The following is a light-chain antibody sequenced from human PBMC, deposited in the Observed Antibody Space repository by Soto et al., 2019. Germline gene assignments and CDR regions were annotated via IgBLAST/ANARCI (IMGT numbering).Light chain of an antibody. Sequence: DIQMTQSPSTLSASVGDRVTITCRASQSLSSWLAWYQQKPGKAPKLLIYKASSLERGVPSRFSGSGSGTEFTLTISSVQPDDFATYFCQQYNGIPITFGQGTRLEI. CDR2: KAS. J-gene: IGKJ5*01. V-gene: IGKV1-5*03. CDR3: QQYNGIPIT. CDR1: QSLSSW.